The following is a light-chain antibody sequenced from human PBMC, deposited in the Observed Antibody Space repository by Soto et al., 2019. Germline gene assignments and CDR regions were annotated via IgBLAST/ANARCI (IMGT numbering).Light chain of an antibody. CDR1: SGSIGSNS. CDR2: EDD. Sequence: NFMLTQPHSVSESPGKTVTISCSRSSGSIGSNSVQWYRQRPGSAPTIVIYEDDQRPSGVPNRFASSIDRSSNSASLTISGLQTEDEADYYCQSYDTNIVVFGGGTKLTVL. V-gene: IGLV6-57*04. J-gene: IGLJ2*01. CDR3: QSYDTNIVV.